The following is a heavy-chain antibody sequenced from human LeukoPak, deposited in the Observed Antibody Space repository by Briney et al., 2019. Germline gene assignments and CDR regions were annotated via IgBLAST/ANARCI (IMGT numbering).Heavy chain of an antibody. Sequence: GGTLRLSCAASGFTFSDSYMTWIRQAPGKGLEWLANIKGDGSDKNYVDSVKGRFTISRDNAKNSLFLQMSSLRGEDTALYYCATEHWGPNSWGQGTLVTVSS. V-gene: IGHV3-7*01. CDR2: IKGDGSDK. J-gene: IGHJ4*02. D-gene: IGHD3-16*01. CDR3: ATEHWGPNS. CDR1: GFTFSDSY.